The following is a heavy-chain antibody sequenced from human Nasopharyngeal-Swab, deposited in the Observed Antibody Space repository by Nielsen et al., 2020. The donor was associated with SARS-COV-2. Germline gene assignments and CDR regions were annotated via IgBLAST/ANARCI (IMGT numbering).Heavy chain of an antibody. J-gene: IGHJ6*02. CDR3: ARDPPVDTAMDPYYYYGMDV. D-gene: IGHD5-18*01. Sequence: GGSLRLSWAASGLTFSSYSMNWVRQAPGEGLEWVSSISSSSSYIYYADSVKGRFTISRDNAKNSLYLQMNSLRAEDTAGHYCARDPPVDTAMDPYYYYGMDVWGQGTTVTVSS. V-gene: IGHV3-21*01. CDR1: GLTFSSYS. CDR2: ISSSSSYI.